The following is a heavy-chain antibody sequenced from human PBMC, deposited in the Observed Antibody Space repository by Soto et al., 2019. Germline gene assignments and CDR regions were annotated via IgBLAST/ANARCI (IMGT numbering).Heavy chain of an antibody. CDR1: GFIFSYYA. V-gene: IGHV3-30-3*01. Sequence: QVQLVESGGGVVRPGRSLRLSCAASGFIFSYYAIHWVRQAPGKGLEWVALISYDGSNKYYTDSVKGRFTISRDNSKNTLYLQMNSLRAEDTAVYYCARGSYRDYPDDAFDIWGQGTMVTVSS. CDR3: ARGSYRDYPDDAFDI. J-gene: IGHJ3*02. CDR2: ISYDGSNK. D-gene: IGHD4-17*01.